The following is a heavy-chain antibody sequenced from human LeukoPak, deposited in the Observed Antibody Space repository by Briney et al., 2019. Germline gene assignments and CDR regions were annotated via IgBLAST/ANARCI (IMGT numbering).Heavy chain of an antibody. CDR2: FDPEDGET. D-gene: IGHD5-24*01. J-gene: IGHJ4*02. Sequence: GASVKVSCKVSGYTLTELSMHWVRQAPGKGLEWMGGFDPEDGETIYAQKFQGRVTMTEDTSTDTAYMELSSLRSEDTAVYYCATAPGGAGYNFYFDYWGQGTLVTVSS. CDR3: ATAPGGAGYNFYFDY. CDR1: GYTLTELS. V-gene: IGHV1-24*01.